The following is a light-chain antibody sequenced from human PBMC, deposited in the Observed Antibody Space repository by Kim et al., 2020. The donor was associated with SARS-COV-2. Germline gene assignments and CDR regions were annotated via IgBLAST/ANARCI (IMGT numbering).Light chain of an antibody. CDR1: KLGDKY. J-gene: IGLJ2*01. CDR2: QDS. Sequence: SYELTQPPSVYVSPGQTASITCSGDKLGDKYACWYQQKPGQSPVLVIYQDSKRPSGIPERFSGSNSGNTATLTISGTQAMDEADYYCQAWDSSTANVVFG. V-gene: IGLV3-1*01. CDR3: QAWDSSTANVV.